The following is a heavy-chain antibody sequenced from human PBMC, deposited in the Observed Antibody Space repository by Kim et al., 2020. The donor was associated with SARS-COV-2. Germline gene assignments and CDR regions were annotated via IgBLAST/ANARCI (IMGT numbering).Heavy chain of an antibody. D-gene: IGHD3-3*01. V-gene: IGHV3-33*08. CDR1: GFMFDVFG. Sequence: GGSLRLSCEASGFMFDVFGMHWVRQAPGKGLEWVATIGHDGSINEYGDSVKGRFTISRDNSKNALYLQMNSLRGEDTAVYYCARDLEMGRYFDYWGQGTLVTVSS. CDR3: ARDLEMGRYFDY. CDR2: IGHDGSIN. J-gene: IGHJ4*02.